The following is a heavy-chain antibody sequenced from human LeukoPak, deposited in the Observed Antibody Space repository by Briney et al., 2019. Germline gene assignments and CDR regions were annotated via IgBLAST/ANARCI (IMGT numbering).Heavy chain of an antibody. J-gene: IGHJ3*02. CDR2: IRYDGSNK. V-gene: IGHV3-30*02. Sequence: GGSLRLSCAASGFTFSSYGMHWVRQAPGKGLEWVAFIRYDGSNKYYADSVKGRFTISRDNSKNTLYLQMNSLRAEDTAVYYRAKGKNYYGSGSYYMGEGAFDIWGQGTMVTVSS. CDR3: AKGKNYYGSGSYYMGEGAFDI. CDR1: GFTFSSYG. D-gene: IGHD3-10*01.